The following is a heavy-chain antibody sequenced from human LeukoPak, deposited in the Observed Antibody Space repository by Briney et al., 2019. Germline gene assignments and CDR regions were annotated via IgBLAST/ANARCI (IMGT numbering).Heavy chain of an antibody. D-gene: IGHD2-15*01. CDR2: IYYSGST. Sequence: KPSETLSLTFTVSGGSISSYYWSWIRQPPGKGLEWIGYIYYSGSTNYNPSLKSRVTIPVDTSKNQFSLKLSSVTAADTAVYYCARVKVVNWFDPWGQGTLVTVSS. CDR1: GGSISSYY. J-gene: IGHJ5*02. V-gene: IGHV4-59*01. CDR3: ARVKVVNWFDP.